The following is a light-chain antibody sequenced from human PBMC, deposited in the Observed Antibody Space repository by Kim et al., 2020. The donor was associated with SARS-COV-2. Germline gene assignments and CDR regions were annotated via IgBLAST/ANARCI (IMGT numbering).Light chain of an antibody. CDR1: QSLLYTDGYTY. CDR2: QAS. V-gene: IGKV2-30*01. Sequence: DVVLTQSPVSLPVSLGQSASISCRSSQSLLYTDGYTYLSWFQQRPGQSPRRLIYQASKRESGVPDRFSGSGSGIDFTLKISRVEAEDVGVYYCMQSSYWPTFGQGTKLEIK. CDR3: MQSSYWPT. J-gene: IGKJ2*01.